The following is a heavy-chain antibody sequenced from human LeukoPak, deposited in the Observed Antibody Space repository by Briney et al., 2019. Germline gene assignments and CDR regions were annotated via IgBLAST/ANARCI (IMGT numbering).Heavy chain of an antibody. J-gene: IGHJ4*02. D-gene: IGHD2-2*01. Sequence: PGGSLRLSCAASGFTFSSYAMSWVRQAPGKGLEWVSSISSSSSYIYYADSVKGRFTISRDNAKNSLYLQMNSPRAEDTAVYYCARELGMPSSIDYWGQGTLVTVSS. V-gene: IGHV3-21*01. CDR3: ARELGMPSSIDY. CDR1: GFTFSSYA. CDR2: ISSSSSYI.